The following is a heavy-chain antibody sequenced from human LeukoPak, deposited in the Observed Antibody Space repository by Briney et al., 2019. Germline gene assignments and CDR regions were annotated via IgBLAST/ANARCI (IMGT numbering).Heavy chain of an antibody. CDR1: GFTFSSYW. Sequence: PGGSLRPSCAASGFTFSSYWMSWVRQAPGKGLEWVANVKQDGSEKYYVDSVKGRFTISRDNAKNSLYLQMNSLRAEDTAVYYCARDLTIVVVYDAFDIWGQGTMVTVSS. CDR2: VKQDGSEK. CDR3: ARDLTIVVVYDAFDI. J-gene: IGHJ3*02. V-gene: IGHV3-7*01. D-gene: IGHD3-22*01.